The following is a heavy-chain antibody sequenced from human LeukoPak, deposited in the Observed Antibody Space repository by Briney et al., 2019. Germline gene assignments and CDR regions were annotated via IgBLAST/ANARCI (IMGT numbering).Heavy chain of an antibody. V-gene: IGHV7-4-1*02. CDR2: INTNTGNP. D-gene: IGHD3-22*01. Sequence: ASVKVSCKASGYTFTTYPINWVRQAPGQRLEYMGWINTNTGNPTYAQGFTGRFVFSSDTSVSTAYLQISNLKTEDTAVYCCARGYDTTGYFSYWGQGTLVTVSS. J-gene: IGHJ4*02. CDR3: ARGYDTTGYFSY. CDR1: GYTFTTYP.